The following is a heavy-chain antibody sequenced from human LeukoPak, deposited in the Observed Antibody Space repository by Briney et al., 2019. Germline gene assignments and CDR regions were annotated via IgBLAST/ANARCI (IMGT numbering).Heavy chain of an antibody. V-gene: IGHV3-66*01. CDR1: GFTVSSNY. D-gene: IGHD2/OR15-2a*01. J-gene: IGHJ6*02. CDR2: IYSGGST. Sequence: GGSLRLSCAASGFTVSSNYMSWVRQAPGKGLEWVSVIYSGGSTYYADSVKGRFTISRDNGKNTLYLQLNSLRAEDTAVYYCASYLTSIPSGMDVWGQGTTVTVSS. CDR3: ASYLTSIPSGMDV.